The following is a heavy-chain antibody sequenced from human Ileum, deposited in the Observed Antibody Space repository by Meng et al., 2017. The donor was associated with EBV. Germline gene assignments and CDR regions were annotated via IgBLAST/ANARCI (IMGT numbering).Heavy chain of an antibody. V-gene: IGHV1-8*01. CDR2: MNSYTGNA. J-gene: IGHJ5*02. CDR1: GYTFINHD. Sequence: QVAVVQSGAEVKKPGASVKVSCKASGYTFINHDINWVRQAAGQGLESIGWMNSYTGNAGYAQKFRGRVTMTRDTSINTAYLEVISLTSEDTAVYYCARGSGAGGRDWFDPWGQGTLVTVSS. D-gene: IGHD3-16*01. CDR3: ARGSGAGGRDWFDP.